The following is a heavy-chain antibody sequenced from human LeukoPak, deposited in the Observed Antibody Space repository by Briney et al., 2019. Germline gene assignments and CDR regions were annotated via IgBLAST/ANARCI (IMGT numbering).Heavy chain of an antibody. CDR3: ARDKPGYSGYDSAFDI. D-gene: IGHD5-12*01. J-gene: IGHJ3*02. CDR2: ISYDGSNK. Sequence: GGSLRLSCAASGFTFSSYAMHWVRQAPGKGLEWVAVISYDGSNKYYADSVKGRFTISRDNAKNSLYLQMNSLRAEDTAVYYCARDKPGYSGYDSAFDIWGQGTMVTVSS. CDR1: GFTFSSYA. V-gene: IGHV3-30-3*01.